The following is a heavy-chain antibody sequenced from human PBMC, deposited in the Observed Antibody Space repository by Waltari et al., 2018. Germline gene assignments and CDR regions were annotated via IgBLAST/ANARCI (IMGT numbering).Heavy chain of an antibody. CDR3: ASVHDYGDYVPSDY. Sequence: EVQLVESGGGLVKPGGSLRLSCAASGFTFRCHSRNWVRPAPGKGLEWVSSISSSSSYIYYADSVKGRFTISRDNAKNSLYLQMNSLRAEDTAVYYCASVHDYGDYVPSDYWGQGTLVTVSS. CDR1: GFTFRCHS. V-gene: IGHV3-21*01. J-gene: IGHJ4*02. CDR2: ISSSSSYI. D-gene: IGHD4-17*01.